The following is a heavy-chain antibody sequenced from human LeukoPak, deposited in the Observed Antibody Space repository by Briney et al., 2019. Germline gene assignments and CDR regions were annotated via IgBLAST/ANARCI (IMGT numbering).Heavy chain of an antibody. V-gene: IGHV1-18*01. CDR1: GYTFTSYG. Sequence: ASVKVSCKASGYTFTSYGTSWVRQAPGRGLEWMGWISAYNGNTNYAQKLQGRVTMTTDTSTSTAYMELRSLRSDDTAVYYCARDRGNYYDSSGYVDYWGQGTLVTVSS. CDR2: ISAYNGNT. D-gene: IGHD3-22*01. CDR3: ARDRGNYYDSSGYVDY. J-gene: IGHJ4*02.